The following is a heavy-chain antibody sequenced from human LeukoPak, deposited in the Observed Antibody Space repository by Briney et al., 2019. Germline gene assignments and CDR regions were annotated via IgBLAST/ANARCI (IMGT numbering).Heavy chain of an antibody. D-gene: IGHD6-19*01. CDR3: ARAELDSSGWLRFGY. J-gene: IGHJ4*02. Sequence: SETLSLTCTVSGGSISSYYWSWIRQPAGKELEWIGRIYSSGSTNYSPFLKSRVTMSVDTSKNQFSLKLSSVTAADTAIYYCARAELDSSGWLRFGYWGQGTLVTVSS. CDR1: GGSISSYY. CDR2: IYSSGST. V-gene: IGHV4-4*07.